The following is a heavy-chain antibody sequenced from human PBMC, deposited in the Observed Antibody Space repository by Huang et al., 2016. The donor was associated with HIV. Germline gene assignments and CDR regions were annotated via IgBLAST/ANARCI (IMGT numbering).Heavy chain of an antibody. J-gene: IGHJ2*01. CDR2: NNNGGST. CDR3: VRGPRYVSADWYARLRNYWFFDL. CDR1: GGSFTNYY. Sequence: QQQLQQWGAGLLKPSETLSLTCAVYGGSFTNYYWGWIRQPPGKGLEWIGENNNGGSTQYSPSLKSRVTISLDTSKNQFSLKLTSVSAADTAVYYCVRGPRYVSADWYARLRNYWFFDLWGRGSLVSVSS. D-gene: IGHD3-9*01. V-gene: IGHV4-34*01.